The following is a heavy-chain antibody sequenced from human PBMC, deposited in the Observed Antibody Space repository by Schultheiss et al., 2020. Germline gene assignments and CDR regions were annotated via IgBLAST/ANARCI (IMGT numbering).Heavy chain of an antibody. CDR1: GFTFSSYA. J-gene: IGHJ4*02. CDR2: ISGSGGST. V-gene: IGHV3-23*01. Sequence: GSLRLSCAASGFTFSSYAMSWVRQAPGKGLEWVSAISGSGGSTYYADSVKGRFTISRDNAKNSLYLQMNSLRAEDTAVYYCARDSRRSFDYWGQGTLVTVSS. CDR3: ARDSRRSFDY.